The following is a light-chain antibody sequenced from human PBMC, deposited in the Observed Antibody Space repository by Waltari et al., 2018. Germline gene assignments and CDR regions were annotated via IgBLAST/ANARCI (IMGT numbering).Light chain of an antibody. CDR3: QQRSNWPLT. CDR1: QSVSSS. CDR2: SAS. Sequence: EIVLTQSPANLSLSPGARATLSCRASQSVSSSLAWYQQKPGQAPRLLIYSASNRATGIPARFSGSGSGTDFTLTISNLEPEDFAVYYCQQRSNWPLTFGGGTKVEIK. V-gene: IGKV3-11*01. J-gene: IGKJ4*01.